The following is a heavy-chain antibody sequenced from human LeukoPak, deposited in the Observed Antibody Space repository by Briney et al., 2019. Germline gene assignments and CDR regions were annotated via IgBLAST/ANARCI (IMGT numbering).Heavy chain of an antibody. V-gene: IGHV4-4*07. CDR1: GGSISSYY. Sequence: PSETLSLTCTVSGGSISSYYWSWIRQPAGKGLEWIGRIYTSGSTNYSPSLKSRVTMSVDTSKNQFSLKLRSVTAADTAVYYCARDIPYYYDSSGFDAFDIWGQGTMVTVSS. CDR2: IYTSGST. CDR3: ARDIPYYYDSSGFDAFDI. D-gene: IGHD3-22*01. J-gene: IGHJ3*02.